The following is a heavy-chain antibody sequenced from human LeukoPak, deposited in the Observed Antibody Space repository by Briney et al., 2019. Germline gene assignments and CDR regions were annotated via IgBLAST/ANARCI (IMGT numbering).Heavy chain of an antibody. CDR2: IYPGDSDT. D-gene: IGHD5-12*01. Sequence: PGESLKISCEGSGYTFATFWIGWVRQMPGKGLEWMGIIYPGDSDTRYSPSFQGQVTISADKSISTAYLQWSSLKASDTAMYYCARRDQYSGYDSVDYWGQGTLVTVSS. CDR3: ARRDQYSGYDSVDY. CDR1: GYTFATFW. J-gene: IGHJ4*02. V-gene: IGHV5-51*01.